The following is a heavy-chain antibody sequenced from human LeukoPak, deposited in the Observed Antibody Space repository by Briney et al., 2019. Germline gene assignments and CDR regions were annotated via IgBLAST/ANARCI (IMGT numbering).Heavy chain of an antibody. Sequence: GGSLRLFCEASGFTFDDYTMHWVRQAPGKGPEWVSLISWDGGSTYYADSVKGRFTISRDNSKNSLYLQMNSLRTEDTALYYCAKDIGRDGYNPDYWGQGTLVSVSS. CDR3: AKDIGRDGYNPDY. D-gene: IGHD5-24*01. J-gene: IGHJ4*02. V-gene: IGHV3-43*01. CDR1: GFTFDDYT. CDR2: ISWDGGST.